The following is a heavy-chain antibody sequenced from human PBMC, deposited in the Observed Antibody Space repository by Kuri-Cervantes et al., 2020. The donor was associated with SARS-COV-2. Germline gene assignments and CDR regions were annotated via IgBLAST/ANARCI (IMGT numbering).Heavy chain of an antibody. Sequence: SETLSLTCVVSGGSVTSAGYSWNWIRQSPGKALEWLGFISHSGSTEYTPLLKSRLAISVDKAKNQVSLKVTSVSAADTAVYYCARGTGYDFWCGLDYYFDYWGQGITVTVSS. CDR3: ARGTGYDFWCGLDYYFDY. D-gene: IGHD3-3*01. J-gene: IGHJ4*02. CDR1: GGSVTSAGYS. V-gene: IGHV4-30-2*06. CDR2: ISHSGST.